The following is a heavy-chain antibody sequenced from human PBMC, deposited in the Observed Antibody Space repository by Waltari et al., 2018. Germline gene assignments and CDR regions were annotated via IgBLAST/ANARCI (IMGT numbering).Heavy chain of an antibody. J-gene: IGHJ5*02. CDR1: GASVSGGSYF. CDR2: IYTTGRT. Sequence: QVQLQESGPGLVKPSQTLSLTCTVSGASVSGGSYFCNWIRQPAGKGLEWIARIYTTGRTDYNPPLQSRVTISADTSKNELSLKMSSVTAADTAVYYCARSGYDSTEGWLDPWGPGTLVTVSS. CDR3: ARSGYDSTEGWLDP. D-gene: IGHD3-22*01. V-gene: IGHV4-61*02.